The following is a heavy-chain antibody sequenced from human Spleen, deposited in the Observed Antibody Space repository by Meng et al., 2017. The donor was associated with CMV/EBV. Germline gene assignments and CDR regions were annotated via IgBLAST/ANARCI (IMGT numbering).Heavy chain of an antibody. CDR2: INPNSGGT. CDR3: ARGQASGEIIVVVPAATDAFDI. V-gene: IGHV1-2*02. CDR1: GYTFSDYY. Sequence: ASVKVSCKASGYTFSDYYMHWVRQAPGQGLEWMGWINPNSGGTNYAQKFQGRVTMTRDTSISTAYMELSRLRSADTAVYYCARGQASGEIIVVVPAATDAFDIWGGGTMVTVSS. D-gene: IGHD2-2*01. J-gene: IGHJ3*02.